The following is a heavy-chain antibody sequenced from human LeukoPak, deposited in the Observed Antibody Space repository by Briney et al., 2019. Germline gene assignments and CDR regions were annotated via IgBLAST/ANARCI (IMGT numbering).Heavy chain of an antibody. V-gene: IGHV1-18*01. CDR1: GYTFTELS. D-gene: IGHD6-13*01. Sequence: ASVKVSCKVSGYTFTELSVHWVRQAPGQGLEWMGWISAYNGNTNYAQKLQGRVTMTTDTSTSTAYMELRSLRSDDTAVYYCARAAGQLDQEGYDYWSQGTLVTVSS. J-gene: IGHJ4*02. CDR2: ISAYNGNT. CDR3: ARAAGQLDQEGYDY.